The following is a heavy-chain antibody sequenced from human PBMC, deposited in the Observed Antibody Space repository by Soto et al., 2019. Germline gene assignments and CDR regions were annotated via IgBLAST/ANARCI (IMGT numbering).Heavy chain of an antibody. CDR1: GGSISSYY. J-gene: IGHJ4*02. CDR2: IYYSGNT. Sequence: KPSETLSLTCTVSGGSISSYYWSWIRRPPGKGLEWIGYIYYSGNTNYNPSLKSRLTISVDTSKNQFSLKLSSVTAADTAVYYCARHPPYSAFDYWGQGTLGTVSS. CDR3: ARHPPYSAFDY. D-gene: IGHD3-16*01. V-gene: IGHV4-59*08.